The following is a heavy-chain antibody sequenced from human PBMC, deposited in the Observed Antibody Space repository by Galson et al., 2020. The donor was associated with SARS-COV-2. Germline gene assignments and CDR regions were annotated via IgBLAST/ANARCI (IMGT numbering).Heavy chain of an antibody. CDR2: ISAYNGNT. J-gene: IGHJ4*02. CDR1: GYTFTSYG. CDR3: ARVKQWLAYPTPEDY. D-gene: IGHD6-19*01. V-gene: IGHV1-18*01. Sequence: ASVKVSCKASGYTFTSYGISWVRQAPGQGLEWMGWISAYNGNTNYAQKLQGRVTMTTDTSTSTAYMELRSLRSDDTAVYYCARVKQWLAYPTPEDYWVQGTLVTVSS.